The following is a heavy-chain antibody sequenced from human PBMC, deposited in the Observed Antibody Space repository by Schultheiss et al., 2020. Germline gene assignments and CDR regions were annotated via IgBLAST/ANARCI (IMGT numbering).Heavy chain of an antibody. CDR1: GFTFG. Sequence: CGSLRLSCAAPGFTFGPPGKGLEWVANIKQDGSEKYYVDSVKGRFTISRDNAKNSLYLQMNSLRAEDTAVYYCARDVNWGQKIDYGMDVWGQGTTVTVSS. V-gene: IGHV3-7*01. CDR3: ARDVNWGQKIDYGMDV. D-gene: IGHD7-27*01. CDR2: IKQDGSEK. J-gene: IGHJ6*02.